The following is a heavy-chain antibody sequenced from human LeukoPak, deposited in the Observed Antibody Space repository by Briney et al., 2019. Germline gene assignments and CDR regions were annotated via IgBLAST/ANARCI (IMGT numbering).Heavy chain of an antibody. Sequence: PGGSLRLSCAASGFTFISYWMSWVRQAPGKGLEWVANIKQDGSEKYYVDSVKGRFTISRDNAKNSLYLQMNSLRAEDTAVYYCARVKSNWNYETYYYYMDVWGKGTTVTVSS. CDR2: IKQDGSEK. CDR1: GFTFISYW. J-gene: IGHJ6*03. CDR3: ARVKSNWNYETYYYYMDV. V-gene: IGHV3-7*01. D-gene: IGHD1-7*01.